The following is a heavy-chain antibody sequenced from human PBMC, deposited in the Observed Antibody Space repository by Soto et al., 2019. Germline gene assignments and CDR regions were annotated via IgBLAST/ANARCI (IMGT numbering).Heavy chain of an antibody. V-gene: IGHV3-30*18. CDR3: AKDGAYCSGGSCYFRAADY. CDR2: ISYDGSNK. J-gene: IGHJ4*02. CDR1: GFTFSSYG. D-gene: IGHD2-15*01. Sequence: GGFLRLSCAASGFTFSSYGMHWVRQAPGKGLDWVALISYDGSNKYYADSVKGRFTISRDNSKDTLSLQMNSLRAEDTAVYYCAKDGAYCSGGSCYFRAADYWGQGTPVTVSS.